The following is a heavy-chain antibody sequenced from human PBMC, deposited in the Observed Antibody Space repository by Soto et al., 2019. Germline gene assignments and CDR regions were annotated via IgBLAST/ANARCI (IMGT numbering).Heavy chain of an antibody. J-gene: IGHJ6*02. V-gene: IGHV3-30*18. Sequence: GGSLRLSCAASGFTFSSYGMHWVRQAPGKGLEWVAVISYDGSNKYYADSVKGRFTISRDNSKNTLYLQMNSLRAEDTAVYYCAEVGLNGMDVWGQGTTVTVSS. CDR3: AEVGLNGMDV. CDR2: ISYDGSNK. D-gene: IGHD3-10*01. CDR1: GFTFSSYG.